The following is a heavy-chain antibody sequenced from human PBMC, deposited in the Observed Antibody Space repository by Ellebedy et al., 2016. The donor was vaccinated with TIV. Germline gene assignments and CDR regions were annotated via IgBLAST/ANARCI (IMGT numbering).Heavy chain of an antibody. Sequence: GGSLRLXXAASGFTFSSYAMHWVRQAPGKGLEWVAVISYDGSNKYYADSVKGRFTISRDNSKNTLYLQLNSLRAEDTAVYYCAKGDYSRSNWCFDLWGRGTLVTVSS. CDR1: GFTFSSYA. V-gene: IGHV3-30-3*01. D-gene: IGHD6-6*01. J-gene: IGHJ2*01. CDR3: AKGDYSRSNWCFDL. CDR2: ISYDGSNK.